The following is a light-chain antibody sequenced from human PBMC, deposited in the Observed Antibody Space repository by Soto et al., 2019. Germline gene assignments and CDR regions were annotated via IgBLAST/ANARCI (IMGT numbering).Light chain of an antibody. CDR1: QLFSSN. J-gene: IGKJ5*01. CDR3: QQYNNWPRT. CDR2: GVS. V-gene: IGKV3-15*01. Sequence: EVVLTQSPVTLSLSPGERATLSCRASQLFSSNLAWYQHKPGQAPRLLIYGVSTRDTGVPDRFSGSASGTEFTLTISSLQSEDFAVYYCQQYNNWPRTFGQGTRLEIK.